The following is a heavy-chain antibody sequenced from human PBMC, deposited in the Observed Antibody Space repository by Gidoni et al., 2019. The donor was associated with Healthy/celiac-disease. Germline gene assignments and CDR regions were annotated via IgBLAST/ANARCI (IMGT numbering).Heavy chain of an antibody. CDR3: ARDEGVLRFLEWLPADY. CDR2: ISAYNGNT. Sequence: QVQLVQSGAEVKKPGASVKVSCKASGYTFTRYGISWVRQAPGQGLEWMGWISAYNGNTNYAQKRQGRVTMTTDTSTSTAYMELRSLRSDDTAVYYCARDEGVLRFLEWLPADYWGQGTLVTVSS. D-gene: IGHD3-3*01. CDR1: GYTFTRYG. J-gene: IGHJ4*02. V-gene: IGHV1-18*01.